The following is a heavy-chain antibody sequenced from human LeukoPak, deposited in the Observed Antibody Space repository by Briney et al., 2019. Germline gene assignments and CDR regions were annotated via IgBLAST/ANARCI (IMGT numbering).Heavy chain of an antibody. Sequence: SETLSFTCTGSGGCISSRTDYWGWIRQPPGKGLEWIASLYYTGANDYNPSLKRRVTVSVDTSKIQFSLKLSSVTAADTVFFFKQKTAYEILTGWAFAFDIWGQGTMVTVSS. CDR2: LYYTGAN. D-gene: IGHD3-9*01. J-gene: IGHJ3*02. CDR1: GGCISSRTDY. V-gene: IGHV4-39*07. CDR3: QKTAYEILTGWAFAFDI.